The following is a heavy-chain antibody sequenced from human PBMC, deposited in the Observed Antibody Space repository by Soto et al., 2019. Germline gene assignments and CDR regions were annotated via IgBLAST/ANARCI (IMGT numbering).Heavy chain of an antibody. D-gene: IGHD4-17*01. CDR3: ARASYGGNPTFDY. Sequence: QVQLQESGPGLVKPAQTLSLTSTVSGGSINSGGYYWSWIREHPGKGLEWIGYIYYSGSTYYNPSLKSRVTISVDTSKNQFSLKLSSVTAADTAVYYCARASYGGNPTFDYWGQGTLVTVSS. V-gene: IGHV4-31*03. CDR1: GGSINSGGYY. CDR2: IYYSGST. J-gene: IGHJ4*02.